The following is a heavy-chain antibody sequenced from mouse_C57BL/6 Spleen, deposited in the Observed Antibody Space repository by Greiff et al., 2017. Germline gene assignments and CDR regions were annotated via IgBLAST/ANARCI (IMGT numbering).Heavy chain of an antibody. CDR3: ARFSSSFDY. CDR1: GYTFTSYW. D-gene: IGHD2-12*01. J-gene: IGHJ2*01. CDR2: IDPSDSYT. Sequence: VQLQQPGAELVKPGASVKLSCKASGYTFTSYWMQWVKQRPGQGLEWIGEIDPSDSYTNYNQKFKGKATLTVDTSSSTAYMQLSSLTSEDSAVYYCARFSSSFDYWGQGTTLTVSS. V-gene: IGHV1-50*01.